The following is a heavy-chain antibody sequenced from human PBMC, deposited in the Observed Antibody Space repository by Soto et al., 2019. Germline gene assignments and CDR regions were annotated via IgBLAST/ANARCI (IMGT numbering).Heavy chain of an antibody. CDR2: ISWNSGSI. CDR1: GFTFDDYA. V-gene: IGHV3-9*01. CDR3: AKDKSYYYYGMDL. J-gene: IGHJ6*02. Sequence: EVQLVESGGGLVQPGRSLRLSCAASGFTFDDYAMHWVRQAPGKGLEWVSGISWNSGSIEYADSVKGRFTISRDNGKNSLYLQMNSLRAEYTAMYYCAKDKSYYYYGMDLWGQGTTVTVSS.